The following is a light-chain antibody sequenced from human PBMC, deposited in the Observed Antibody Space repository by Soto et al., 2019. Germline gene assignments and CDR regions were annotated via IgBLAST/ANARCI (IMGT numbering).Light chain of an antibody. CDR2: AAS. J-gene: IGKJ3*01. CDR1: HDISNS. Sequence: DIQMTQSPSSLSASVGDRVTITCRASHDISNSLAWYQQKPGQVPKLVIFAASTLQSGVPSRFSGSGSGIDFTLTINSLQPEDVATYYCQKYNGAPPLFTFGPGTKVDIK. V-gene: IGKV1-27*01. CDR3: QKYNGAPPLFT.